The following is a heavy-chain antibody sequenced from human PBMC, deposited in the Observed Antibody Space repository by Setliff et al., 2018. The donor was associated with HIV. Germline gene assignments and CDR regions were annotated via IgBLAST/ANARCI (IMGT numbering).Heavy chain of an antibody. Sequence: ASVKVSCKASGHTFSNYDVIWVRRATGQGLEWMGWIDSNNGNTNYAQKLQGRVTMTTDTSTSTGYMELRSLRSDDTAVYFCARGSFDPYNGSFQHFDYWGQGTLVTVSS. J-gene: IGHJ4*02. CDR3: ARGSFDPYNGSFQHFDY. V-gene: IGHV1-18*01. CDR1: GHTFSNYD. CDR2: IDSNNGNT. D-gene: IGHD1-26*01.